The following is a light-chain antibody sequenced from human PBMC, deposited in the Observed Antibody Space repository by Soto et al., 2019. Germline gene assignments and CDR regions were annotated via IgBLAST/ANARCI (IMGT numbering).Light chain of an antibody. V-gene: IGLV1-40*01. CDR2: GNS. J-gene: IGLJ2*01. Sequence: QSVLTQPPSVSGAPGQRVTISCTGSSSNIGAGYDVHWYQQLPGTAPKLLIYGNSTRPSGVPDRFSGSKSGTSASLAITGLQAEDEADYYCQSYDSSLSGSKFGGGTQLTVL. CDR1: SSNIGAGYD. CDR3: QSYDSSLSGSK.